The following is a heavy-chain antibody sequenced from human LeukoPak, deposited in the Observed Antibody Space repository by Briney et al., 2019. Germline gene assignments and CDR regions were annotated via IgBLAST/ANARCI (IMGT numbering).Heavy chain of an antibody. V-gene: IGHV3-7*01. J-gene: IGHJ3*02. CDR1: GVMFPSYW. D-gene: IGHD5-12*01. CDR2: IKQDGSEK. CDR3: ARERVTTTAFDI. Sequence: GGSLRLSCAASGVMFPSYWMTWVRQAPGKGLEWVANIKQDGSEKYYVDSVKGRFTISRDNAKNSVYLQMNSLRAEDTAVYYCARERVTTTAFDIWGQGTMVTVSS.